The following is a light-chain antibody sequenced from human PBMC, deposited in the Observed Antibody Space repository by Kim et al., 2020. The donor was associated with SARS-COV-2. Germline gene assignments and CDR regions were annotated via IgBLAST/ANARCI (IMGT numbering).Light chain of an antibody. CDR3: SAWDSSLSAWV. J-gene: IGLJ3*02. CDR2: RNN. CDR1: SNNVGNQG. Sequence: LTQPPSVSKGLRQTATLTCTGNSNNVGNQGAAWLQQHQGHPPKLLSYRNNNRPSGISERLSASRSGNTASLTITGLRPEDEADYYCSAWDSSLSAWVFGGGTKLTVL. V-gene: IGLV10-54*01.